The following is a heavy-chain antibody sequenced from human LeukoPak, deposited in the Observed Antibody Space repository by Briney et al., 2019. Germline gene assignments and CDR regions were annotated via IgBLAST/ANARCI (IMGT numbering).Heavy chain of an antibody. D-gene: IGHD7-27*01. J-gene: IGHJ3*02. CDR3: TRSGDLAAFDI. CDR2: IRSKADRYAT. CDR1: GFTFSGSR. V-gene: IGHV3-73*01. Sequence: GGSLRLSCAASGFTFSGSRMHWVRQASGKGLEWVGRIRSKADRYATAYAESVKGRFTISRDDSKNTAYLQMNSLKTEDTAVYYCTRSGDLAAFDIWGQGTMVTVSS.